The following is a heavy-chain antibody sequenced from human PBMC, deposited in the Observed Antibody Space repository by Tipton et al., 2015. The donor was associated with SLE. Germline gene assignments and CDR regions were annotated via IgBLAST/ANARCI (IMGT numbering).Heavy chain of an antibody. CDR2: IRYDGSKT. D-gene: IGHD6-13*01. J-gene: IGHJ4*02. Sequence: SLRLSCAASGFDFSGYGMHWVRQTPDKGLEWVAFIRYDGSKTFLADSVKGRFTISRDNSRNTLYLQMNSRRPEDTAMYYWAKGAGSSWWGTDYWGQGTLATVSS. CDR3: AKGAGSSWWGTDY. CDR1: GFDFSGYG. V-gene: IGHV3-30*02.